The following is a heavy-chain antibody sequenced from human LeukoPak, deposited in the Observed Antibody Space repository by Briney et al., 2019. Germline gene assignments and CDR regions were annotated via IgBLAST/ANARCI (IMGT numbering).Heavy chain of an antibody. CDR2: INPNSGGT. CDR1: GYTFTGYY. D-gene: IGHD2-15*01. J-gene: IGHJ4*02. Sequence: ASVKVSCKASGYTFTGYYMHWVRQAPGQGLEWMGWINPNSGGTNYAQKFQGRVTMTRDTSISTAYMELSRLRSDDTAVYYCARDLGYCSGGSCYSLGYWGQGTLVTVSS. V-gene: IGHV1-2*02. CDR3: ARDLGYCSGGSCYSLGY.